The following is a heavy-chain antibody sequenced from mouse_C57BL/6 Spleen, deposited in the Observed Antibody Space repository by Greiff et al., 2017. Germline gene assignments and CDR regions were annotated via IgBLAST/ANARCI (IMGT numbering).Heavy chain of an antibody. CDR1: GYAFTNYL. J-gene: IGHJ1*03. CDR3: ARGEGSSYWYCDV. Sequence: VQLQQSGAELVRPGTSVKVSCKASGYAFTNYLIEWVKQRPGQGLEWIGVINPGSGGTNYNEKFKGKATLTADKSSSTAYMQLSSLTSEDSAVYFCARGEGSSYWYCDVWGTGTTVTVSS. CDR2: INPGSGGT. V-gene: IGHV1-54*01. D-gene: IGHD1-1*01.